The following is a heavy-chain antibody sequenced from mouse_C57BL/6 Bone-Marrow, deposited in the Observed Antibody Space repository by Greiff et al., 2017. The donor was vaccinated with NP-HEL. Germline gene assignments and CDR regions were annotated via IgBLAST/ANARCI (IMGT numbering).Heavy chain of an antibody. V-gene: IGHV1-64*01. Sequence: VQLQQPGAELVKPGASVKLSCKASGYTFTSYWMHWVKQRPGQGLEWIGLIHPNSGSTNYTEKFTSKATLTVDKSSSTAYMQLSSLTSDDSAVYYCARSHYGGNDVSGFAYWGKGTLVTVSA. CDR1: GYTFTSYW. D-gene: IGHD1-1*01. J-gene: IGHJ3*01. CDR3: ARSHYGGNDVSGFAY. CDR2: IHPNSGST.